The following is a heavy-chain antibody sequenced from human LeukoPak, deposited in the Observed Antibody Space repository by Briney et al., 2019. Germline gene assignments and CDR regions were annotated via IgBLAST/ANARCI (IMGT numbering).Heavy chain of an antibody. J-gene: IGHJ6*02. CDR1: GFTVSSNY. V-gene: IGHV3-53*01. Sequence: PGGSLRLSCAASGFTVSSNYMSWVRQAPGKGLEWVSVIYSGGSTYYADSVKGRFTISRDNSKNTLYLQMNSLRAEDTAVYYCAREKPEPPPYGMDVWGQGITVTVSS. CDR3: AREKPEPPPYGMDV. D-gene: IGHD1-14*01. CDR2: IYSGGST.